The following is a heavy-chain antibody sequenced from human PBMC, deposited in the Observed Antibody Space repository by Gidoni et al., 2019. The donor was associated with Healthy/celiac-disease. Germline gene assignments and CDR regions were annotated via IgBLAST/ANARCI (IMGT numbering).Heavy chain of an antibody. CDR1: GGSFSGYY. CDR3: AREWGVYGDYYYFDY. J-gene: IGHJ4*02. CDR2: INHSGST. V-gene: IGHV4-34*01. D-gene: IGHD4-17*01. Sequence: VQLQQWGAGLWKPSETLSLTCAVYGGSFSGYYWSWIRQPPGKGLEWIGEINHSGSTNYNPSLKSRVTISVDTSKNQFSLKLSSVTAADTAVYYCAREWGVYGDYYYFDYWGQGTLVTVSS.